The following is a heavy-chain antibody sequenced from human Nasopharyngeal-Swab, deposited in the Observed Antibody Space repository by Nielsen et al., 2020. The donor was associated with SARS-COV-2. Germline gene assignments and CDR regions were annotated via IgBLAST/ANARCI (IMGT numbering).Heavy chain of an antibody. J-gene: IGHJ6*02. V-gene: IGHV1-24*01. CDR1: GYTLTELS. D-gene: IGHD6-19*01. Sequence: ASVNVSCKVSGYTLTELSMHWLRQAPGKGLEWMGGFDPEDGETIYAQKFQGRVTMTEDTSTDTAYMELSSLRSEDTAVYYCATGAAVAGTPISYYYYYGMDVWGQGTTVTVSS. CDR2: FDPEDGET. CDR3: ATGAAVAGTPISYYYYYGMDV.